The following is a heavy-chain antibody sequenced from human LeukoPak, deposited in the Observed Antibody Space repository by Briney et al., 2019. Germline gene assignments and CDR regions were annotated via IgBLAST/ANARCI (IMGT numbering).Heavy chain of an antibody. J-gene: IGHJ5*02. D-gene: IGHD2-21*02. V-gene: IGHV4-39*01. Sequence: SETLSLTCTVSGGSISSSSYCWGWIRQPPGKGLEWIGSIYYSGSTYYNPSLKSRVTISVDTSKKQFSLKLSSVTAADTAVYYCARHGHHEAYCGGDCYSRWFDPWGQGTLVTVSS. CDR3: ARHGHHEAYCGGDCYSRWFDP. CDR1: GGSISSSSYC. CDR2: IYYSGST.